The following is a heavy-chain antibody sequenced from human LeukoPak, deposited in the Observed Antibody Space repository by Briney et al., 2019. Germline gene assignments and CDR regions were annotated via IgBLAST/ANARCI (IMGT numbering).Heavy chain of an antibody. V-gene: IGHV1-69*01. D-gene: IGHD1-26*01. Sequence: SVKVSCKASGGTFSSYAISWVRQAPGQGLEWMGGIIPIFGTANYAQKFQGRVTITADESTSTAYIELSSLRSEDTAVYYCARDSGSYSVQYFQHWGQGTLVTVSS. J-gene: IGHJ1*01. CDR1: GGTFSSYA. CDR2: IIPIFGTA. CDR3: ARDSGSYSVQYFQH.